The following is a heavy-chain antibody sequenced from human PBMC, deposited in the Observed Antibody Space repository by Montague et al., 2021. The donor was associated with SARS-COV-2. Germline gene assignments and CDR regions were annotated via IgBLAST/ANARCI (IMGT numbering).Heavy chain of an antibody. Sequence: SETLSLTCTVSSDSFSSSDWWSWVRQPPGKGLDWIGEISHGGTTNYKSSLKSRVTMSIDKPKNQFSLKLTSVTAADTAVYYCAREAKAVSGRLDSWGQGTLVTVSS. V-gene: IGHV4-4*02. CDR1: SDSFSSSDW. J-gene: IGHJ4*02. CDR2: ISHGGTT. CDR3: AREAKAVSGRLDS. D-gene: IGHD6-19*01.